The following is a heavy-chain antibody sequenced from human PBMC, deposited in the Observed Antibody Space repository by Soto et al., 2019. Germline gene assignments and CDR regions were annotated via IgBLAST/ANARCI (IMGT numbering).Heavy chain of an antibody. D-gene: IGHD5-18*01. Sequence: EVQLVESGGVLVKPGGSLRLSCAASGFTFNKAWMNWVRQASGKGLEWVGHIKSKTDGGTTDYAAPVKGRVTISRDDSKNTLDLQINSLKTEDAAVYYSTTDVWTSMASDHWGQGTLVTVSS. CDR3: TTDVWTSMASDH. CDR1: GFTFNKAW. V-gene: IGHV3-15*07. CDR2: IKSKTDGGTT. J-gene: IGHJ4*02.